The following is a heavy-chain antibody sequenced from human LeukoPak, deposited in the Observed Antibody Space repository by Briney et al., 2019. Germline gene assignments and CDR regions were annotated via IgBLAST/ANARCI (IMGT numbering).Heavy chain of an antibody. CDR2: INPNSGGT. CDR3: ARAHRIAAAAVDV. D-gene: IGHD6-13*01. Sequence: GGSLRLSCAASGYTFTGYYMHWVRQAPGQGLEWMGWINPNSGGTNYAQKFQGRVTMTRDTSISTAYMELSRLRSDDTAVYYCARAHRIAAAAVDVWGKGTTVTVSS. CDR1: GYTFTGYY. J-gene: IGHJ6*04. V-gene: IGHV1-2*02.